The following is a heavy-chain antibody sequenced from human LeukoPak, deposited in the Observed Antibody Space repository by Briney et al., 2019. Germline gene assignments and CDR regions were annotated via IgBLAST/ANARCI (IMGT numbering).Heavy chain of an antibody. CDR2: ISSSSSTI. V-gene: IGHV3-48*04. Sequence: GGSLRLSCAASGFTFSSYSMNWVRQAPGKGLEWVSYISSSSSTIYYADPVKGRFTISRDNAKNSLYLQMNSLRAEDTAVYYCARGDVCDPWGQGTLVTVSS. J-gene: IGHJ5*02. D-gene: IGHD3-16*01. CDR3: ARGDVCDP. CDR1: GFTFSSYS.